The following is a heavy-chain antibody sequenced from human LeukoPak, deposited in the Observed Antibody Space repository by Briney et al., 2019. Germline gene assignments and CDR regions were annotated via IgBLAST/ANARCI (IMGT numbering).Heavy chain of an antibody. CDR3: ARGRGWLPYYFDY. Sequence: SETLSLTCGVYGGSFSGYYWSWIRQPPGKGLEWIGEINHSGSTNYNPSLKSRVTISVDTSKNQFSLKLSSVTAADTAVYYCARGRGWLPYYFDYWGQGTLVTVSS. V-gene: IGHV4-34*01. CDR1: GGSFSGYY. J-gene: IGHJ4*02. D-gene: IGHD5-12*01. CDR2: INHSGST.